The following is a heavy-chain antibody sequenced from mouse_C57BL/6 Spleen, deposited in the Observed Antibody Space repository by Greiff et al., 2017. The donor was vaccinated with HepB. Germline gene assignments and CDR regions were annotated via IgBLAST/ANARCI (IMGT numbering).Heavy chain of an antibody. CDR3: ARKLEGLLLLGFDV. CDR2: IYPRSGNT. CDR1: GYTFTSYG. J-gene: IGHJ1*03. Sequence: QVQLQQSGAELARPGASVKLSCKASGYTFTSYGISWVKQRTGQGLEWIGEIYPRSGNTYYNEKFKGKATLTADKSSSTAYMELRSLTSEDSAVYFCARKLEGLLLLGFDVWGTGTTGTVSS. D-gene: IGHD1-1*01. V-gene: IGHV1-81*01.